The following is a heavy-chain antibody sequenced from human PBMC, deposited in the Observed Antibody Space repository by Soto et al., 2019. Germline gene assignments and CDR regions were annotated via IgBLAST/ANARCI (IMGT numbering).Heavy chain of an antibody. CDR3: ARGRNAKSYDI. J-gene: IGHJ4*02. D-gene: IGHD3-9*01. CDR1: GFTFANYP. Sequence: QVQLLQSWGGAVQPGTSLTLSCAATGFTFANYPMHWVRQGPDKGLEWLALISEDGSSQYFADSVKGRFTVTRDNSKNTLYLHLTGLRREDAAVYHCARGRNAKSYDIWGQGSLVSV. V-gene: IGHV3-30-3*01. CDR2: ISEDGSSQ.